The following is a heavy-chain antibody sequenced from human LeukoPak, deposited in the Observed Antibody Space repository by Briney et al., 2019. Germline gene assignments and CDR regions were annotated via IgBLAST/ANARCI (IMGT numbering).Heavy chain of an antibody. D-gene: IGHD4/OR15-4a*01. V-gene: IGHV1-18*01. J-gene: IGHJ3*02. CDR2: ISAYNGNT. CDR1: GYTFTSCG. Sequence: ASVKVSCKASGYTFTSCGISWVRQAPGQGLEWMGWISAYNGNTNYVQKLQGRVTMTTDTSTSTAYMELRSLRSDDTAVYYCASMGLPNYAFDIWGRGTMVTVSS. CDR3: ASMGLPNYAFDI.